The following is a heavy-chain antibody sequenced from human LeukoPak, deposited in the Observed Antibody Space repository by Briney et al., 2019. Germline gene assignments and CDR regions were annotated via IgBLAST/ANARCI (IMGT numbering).Heavy chain of an antibody. CDR2: ISAYNGNT. CDR3: ARELTYYYDSSGSFFDY. D-gene: IGHD3-22*01. J-gene: IGHJ4*02. CDR1: GYTFTSYG. Sequence: WASVKVSCKASGYTFTSYGISWVRQAPGQGLEWMGWISAYNGNTNYAQKLQGRVTMTTDTSTSTAYMELRSLRSDDTAVYYCARELTYYYDSSGSFFDYWGQGTLVTVSS. V-gene: IGHV1-18*01.